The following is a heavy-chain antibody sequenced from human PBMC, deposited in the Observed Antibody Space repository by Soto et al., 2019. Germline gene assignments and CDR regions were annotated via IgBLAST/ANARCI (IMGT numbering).Heavy chain of an antibody. J-gene: IGHJ6*02. D-gene: IGHD2-2*01. CDR1: GYTFTGYY. CDR3: ARDLLGYCSSTSCYAPYYYYYGRDV. CDR2: INPNSGGT. V-gene: IGHV1-2*04. Sequence: ASVKVSCKASGYTFTGYYMHWVRQAPGQGLEWMGWINPNSGGTNYAQKFQGWVTMTRDTSISTAYMELSRLRSDDTAVYYCARDLLGYCSSTSCYAPYYYYYGRDVWGQGTTVTVSS.